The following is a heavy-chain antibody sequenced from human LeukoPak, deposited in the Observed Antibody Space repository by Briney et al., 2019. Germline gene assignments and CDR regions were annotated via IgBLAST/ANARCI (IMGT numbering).Heavy chain of an antibody. D-gene: IGHD6-19*01. CDR1: GGSFSGYY. CDR3: ARGKQWLVLTGGYYFDY. V-gene: IGHV4-34*01. Sequence: SETLSLTCAVYGGSFSGYYWSWIREPPGKVLEWIGEINHSGSTNYNPSLKSRVNISVDTSKNQFSLKLSSVTAADTAVYYCARGKQWLVLTGGYYFDYWGQGTLVTVSS. J-gene: IGHJ4*02. CDR2: INHSGST.